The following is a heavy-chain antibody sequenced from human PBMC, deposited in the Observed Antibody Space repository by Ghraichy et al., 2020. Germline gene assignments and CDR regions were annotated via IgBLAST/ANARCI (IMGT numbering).Heavy chain of an antibody. D-gene: IGHD2-8*01. CDR2: INPNSGGT. CDR3: SRVYCTIGNCYQTFDS. V-gene: IGHV1-2*06. CDR1: GYTITDYY. Sequence: ASVKVSCEASGYTITDYYIHWVRLAPGQGLEWMGRINPNSGGTTYAQNFHGRVTMTRDTSISTAYMELNRLKSDDTAIYYCSRVYCTIGNCYQTFDSWGQGTLVTVSS. J-gene: IGHJ4*02.